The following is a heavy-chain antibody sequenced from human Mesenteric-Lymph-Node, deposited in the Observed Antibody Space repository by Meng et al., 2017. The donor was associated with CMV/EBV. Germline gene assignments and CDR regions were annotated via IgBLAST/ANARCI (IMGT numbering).Heavy chain of an antibody. D-gene: IGHD6-6*01. J-gene: IGHJ4*02. V-gene: IGHV3-30*02. CDR2: IRYDGSNK. Sequence: GGSLRLSCAASGFTFSSYGMHWVRQAPGKGLEWVAFIRYDGSNKYYADSVKGRFTISRDNSKNTLYLQMNSLRAEDTAVYYCARDPIRASVATTAVDYWGQGTLVTVSS. CDR3: ARDPIRASVATTAVDY. CDR1: GFTFSSYG.